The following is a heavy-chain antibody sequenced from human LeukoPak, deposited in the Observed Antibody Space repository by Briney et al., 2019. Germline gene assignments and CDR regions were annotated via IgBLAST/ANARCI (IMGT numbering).Heavy chain of an antibody. CDR2: ISAYNGNT. D-gene: IGHD3-22*01. J-gene: IGHJ4*02. CDR1: GYTFTSYG. V-gene: IGHV1-18*01. CDR3: ARDPETYYYDSSGYFNQTESDY. Sequence: ASVKVSCKASGYTFTSYGISWVRQAPGQGLEWMGWISAYNGNTNHAQKLQGRVTMTTDTSTSTAYMELRSLRSDDTAVYYCARDPETYYYDSSGYFNQTESDYWGQGTLVTVSS.